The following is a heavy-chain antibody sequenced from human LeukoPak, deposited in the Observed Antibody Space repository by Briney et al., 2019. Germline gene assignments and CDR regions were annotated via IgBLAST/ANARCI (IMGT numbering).Heavy chain of an antibody. CDR3: AAGSTWYYFHY. J-gene: IGHJ4*02. V-gene: IGHV3-30*02. D-gene: IGHD6-13*01. CDR2: IRYDGSNR. Sequence: GGSLRLSCAASGFSFTSYAMNWVRQAPDKGLEWVAFIRYDGSNRYYADSVSGRFTISRDNSKNTLFLQMNSLRPEDTALYYCAAGSTWYYFHYRRQARIVSDSS. CDR1: GFSFTSYA.